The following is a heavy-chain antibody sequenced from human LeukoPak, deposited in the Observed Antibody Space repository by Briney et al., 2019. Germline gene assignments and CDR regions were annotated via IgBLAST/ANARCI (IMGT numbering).Heavy chain of an antibody. J-gene: IGHJ4*02. V-gene: IGHV1-69*04. D-gene: IGHD1-26*01. CDR2: IIPILGIA. Sequence: GASVKVSCKASGGTFSSYAISWVRQAPGQGLEWMGRIIPILGIANYAQKFQGRVTITADKSTSTAYMELSSLRSEDTAVYYRARVLVGAVHFDYWGQGTLVTVSS. CDR3: ARVLVGAVHFDY. CDR1: GGTFSSYA.